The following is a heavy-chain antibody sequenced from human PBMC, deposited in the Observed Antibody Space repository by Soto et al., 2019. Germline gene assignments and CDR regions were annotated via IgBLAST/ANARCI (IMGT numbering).Heavy chain of an antibody. J-gene: IGHJ4*02. CDR3: ARTRMEWALYFDN. Sequence: HPGGSLRLSCEASGFSVSDSGMNWVRRAPGKGLEWISYISSSSRTIYYAASVEGRFTVSRDNVKNSVHLQMNSLRAEDTGVYFCARTRMEWALYFDNWGLGTLVTVSS. V-gene: IGHV3-48*01. CDR1: GFSVSDSG. D-gene: IGHD3-3*01. CDR2: ISSSSRTI.